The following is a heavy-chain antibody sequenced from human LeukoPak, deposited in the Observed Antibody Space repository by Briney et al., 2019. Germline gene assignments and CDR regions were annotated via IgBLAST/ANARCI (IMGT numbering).Heavy chain of an antibody. CDR3: ARVKGITTAGTGFAFDL. CDR1: GFTFSNYG. V-gene: IGHV3-33*01. Sequence: PGGSLRLSCVASGFTFSNYGFHWVRQAPGKGLEWVAVIWYDGSNKYYGDSVKGRFTVSRDNSKNTLYLQMNSLRAEDTALYYCARVKGITTAGTGFAFDLWGQGTMVTVSS. CDR2: IWYDGSNK. J-gene: IGHJ3*01. D-gene: IGHD6-13*01.